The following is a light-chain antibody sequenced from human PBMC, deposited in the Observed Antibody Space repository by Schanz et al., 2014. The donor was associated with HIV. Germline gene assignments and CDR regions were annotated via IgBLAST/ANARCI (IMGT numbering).Light chain of an antibody. Sequence: IQMTQSPSTVSASVGDRVTITCRASQSISSWLAWYQQKPGKAPKLLIYKASSLESGVPSRFSGSGSGTKFTLTISSLQPDDFATYYCQQYNTYSFGQGTKVE. J-gene: IGKJ1*01. CDR1: QSISSW. V-gene: IGKV1-5*03. CDR3: QQYNTYS. CDR2: KAS.